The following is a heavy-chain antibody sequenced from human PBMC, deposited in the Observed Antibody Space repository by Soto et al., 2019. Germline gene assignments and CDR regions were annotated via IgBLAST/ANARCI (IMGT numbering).Heavy chain of an antibody. J-gene: IGHJ4*02. V-gene: IGHV3-21*01. D-gene: IGHD3-10*01. CDR1: GFTFSSYT. CDR3: ASLSNYREDY. CDR2: ISSSSSYI. Sequence: GGSLRLSCAASGFTFSSYTMNWVRQAPGRGLEWVSSISSSSSYIYYADSVKGRFTISRDNAQNSLYLQMNSLRADDTAVYYCASLSNYREDYWGQGXLVTVSS.